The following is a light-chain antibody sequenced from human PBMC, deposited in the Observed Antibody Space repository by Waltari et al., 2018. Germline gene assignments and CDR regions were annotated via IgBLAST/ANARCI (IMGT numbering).Light chain of an antibody. CDR3: QAWDGSTSTVV. V-gene: IGLV3-1*01. J-gene: IGLJ2*01. CDR2: EDD. CDR1: KLGEKY. Sequence: SYEVTQPPSVSVSPGQTASITCSGDKLGEKYVSWYQQKPGQSPVEVIYEDDDRPSGIPERFSGSNSGNTATLTISGTQAMDEADYYCQAWDGSTSTVVFGGGTKVTVL.